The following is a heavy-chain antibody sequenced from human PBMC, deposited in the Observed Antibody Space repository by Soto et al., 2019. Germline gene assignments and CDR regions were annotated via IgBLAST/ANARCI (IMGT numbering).Heavy chain of an antibody. Sequence: SVKVSCKASGFTFTSSAFQWVRQARGQRLERIGWIAVGSGYTNYAQRFQDRVTLTRDMSTATTYMELSRLTSEDTAIYYCAADATAWQQMVPSDYWGQGTLVTVSS. J-gene: IGHJ4*02. CDR1: GFTFTSSA. CDR3: AADATAWQQMVPSDY. D-gene: IGHD2-8*01. V-gene: IGHV1-58*01. CDR2: IAVGSGYT.